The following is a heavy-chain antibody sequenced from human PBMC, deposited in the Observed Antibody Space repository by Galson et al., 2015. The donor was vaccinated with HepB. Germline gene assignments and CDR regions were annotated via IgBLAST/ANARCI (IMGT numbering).Heavy chain of an antibody. CDR2: IYSGGST. J-gene: IGHJ4*02. Sequence: SLRLSCAASGFTFSSYAMSWVRQAPGKGLEWVSVIYSGGSTYYADSVKGRFTISRNNSKNTLYLQMNSLRAEDTAVYYCARGRDGHFDYWGQGTLVTVSS. CDR3: ARGRDGHFDY. D-gene: IGHD5-24*01. V-gene: IGHV3-53*01. CDR1: GFTFSSYA.